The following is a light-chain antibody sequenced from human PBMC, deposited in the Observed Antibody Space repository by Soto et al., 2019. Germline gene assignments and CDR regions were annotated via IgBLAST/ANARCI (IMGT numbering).Light chain of an antibody. CDR2: DIN. CDR3: SSYAGSNTVV. J-gene: IGLJ3*02. V-gene: IGLV2-11*01. CDR1: SSDIGAYNS. Sequence: QSALTQPRSVSGSPGQSVAISCIGTSSDIGAYNSISWYQQHPGKAPKLMIYDINKRPSGVPDRFSGSKSGNTASLTIFGLQADDESDYYCSSYAGSNTVVFGGGTKLTVL.